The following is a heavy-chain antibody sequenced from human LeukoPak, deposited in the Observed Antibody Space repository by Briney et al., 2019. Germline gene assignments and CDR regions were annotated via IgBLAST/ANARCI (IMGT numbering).Heavy chain of an antibody. CDR2: INHSGSA. D-gene: IGHD5-18*01. V-gene: IGHV4-34*01. CDR3: ARGDTAMVSRPAYYYYGMDV. CDR1: GGSITSYY. J-gene: IGHJ6*02. Sequence: SETLSLTCTVSGGSITSYYWSWIRQPPGKGLEWIGEINHSGSANYNPSLKSRVTISVDTSKNQFSLKLSSVTAADTAVYYCARGDTAMVSRPAYYYYGMDVWGQGTTVTVSS.